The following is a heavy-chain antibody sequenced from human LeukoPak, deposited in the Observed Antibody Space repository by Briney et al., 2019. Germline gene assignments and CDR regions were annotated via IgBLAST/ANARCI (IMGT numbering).Heavy chain of an antibody. V-gene: IGHV4-39*01. J-gene: IGHJ4*02. D-gene: IGHD2-15*01. CDR1: GDSASSETYF. CDR2: VYSAGT. Sequence: SETLSLTCTVSGDSASSETYFWAWLRQPPGRGLEWIGTVYSAGTNYIPSLKSRLTMAVDPFKNQFSLRLASVTAEDTAVYYCARHIVLRWPFDHWGQGKLVTVSS. CDR3: ARHIVLRWPFDH.